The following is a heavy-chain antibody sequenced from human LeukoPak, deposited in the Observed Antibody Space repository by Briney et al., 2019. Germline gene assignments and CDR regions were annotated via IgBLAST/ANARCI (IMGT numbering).Heavy chain of an antibody. D-gene: IGHD3-22*01. CDR2: IYPDDSDT. CDR1: GYIFTSYW. V-gene: IGHV5-51*01. J-gene: IGHJ4*02. Sequence: GESLKISCKGSGYIFTSYWIAWVRQMPGKGLEWMGIIYPDDSDTRYSPSFQGQVTISADKSINTAYLQWSSLKASDTAMYYCAREASYDSSGYYGIDYWGQGTLVTVSS. CDR3: AREASYDSSGYYGIDY.